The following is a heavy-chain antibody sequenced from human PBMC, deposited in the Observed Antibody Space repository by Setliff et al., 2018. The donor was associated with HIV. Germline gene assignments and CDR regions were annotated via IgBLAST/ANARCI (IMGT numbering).Heavy chain of an antibody. CDR3: ARALRYNFWSGYYTGDYFDY. V-gene: IGHV4-39*07. D-gene: IGHD3-3*01. CDR2: IYYSGST. CDR1: GGSISSSSYY. Sequence: NPSETLSLTCTVSGGSISSSSYYWGWIRQPPGKGLEWIGSIYYSGSTYYNPSLKSRVTISVDTSKNQFSLKLSSVTAADTAVYYCARALRYNFWSGYYTGDYFDYWGQGTLVTVSS. J-gene: IGHJ4*02.